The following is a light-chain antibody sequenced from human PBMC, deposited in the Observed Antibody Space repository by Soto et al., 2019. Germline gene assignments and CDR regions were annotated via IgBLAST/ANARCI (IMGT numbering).Light chain of an antibody. J-gene: IGLJ1*01. CDR1: SRDVGGNNY. V-gene: IGLV2-8*01. Sequence: ALTQLPSASGSPGQSVSISCTGTSRDVGGNNYVSWYQQHPGKAPKLMIYEVSKRPSGVPDRFSGSKSGNTASLTVSGLQAEDEADYFCLSYAGSTNYVFGTGTKVTVL. CDR2: EVS. CDR3: LSYAGSTNYV.